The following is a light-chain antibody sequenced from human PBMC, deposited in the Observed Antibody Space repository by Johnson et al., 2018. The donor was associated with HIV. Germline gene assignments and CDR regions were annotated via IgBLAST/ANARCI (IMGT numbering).Light chain of an antibody. CDR2: DNN. Sequence: QSVLTQPPSVSAAPGQKVTISCSGSSSNIGNNYVSWYQQVPGTALKLLIYDNNMRPSGIPDRFSGSKSGTSAALGITGVQTGDEADYYCGTWDSSLSANVFGTGTRVTVL. J-gene: IGLJ1*01. CDR3: GTWDSSLSANV. CDR1: SSNIGNNY. V-gene: IGLV1-51*01.